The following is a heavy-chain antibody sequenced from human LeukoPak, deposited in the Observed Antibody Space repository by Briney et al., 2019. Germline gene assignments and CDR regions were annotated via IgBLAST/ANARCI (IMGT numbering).Heavy chain of an antibody. D-gene: IGHD2-21*01. CDR1: GGSISSYY. CDR3: ARGVVIAPQTFDY. CDR2: VHYSGST. V-gene: IGHV4-59*01. J-gene: IGHJ4*02. Sequence: SETLSLTCTVSGGSISSYYWSWIRQPPGKGLEWIGYVHYSGSTNYNPSLKSRVTISVDTSKNQFSLKLSSVTAADTAVYYCARGVVIAPQTFDYWGQGTLVTVSS.